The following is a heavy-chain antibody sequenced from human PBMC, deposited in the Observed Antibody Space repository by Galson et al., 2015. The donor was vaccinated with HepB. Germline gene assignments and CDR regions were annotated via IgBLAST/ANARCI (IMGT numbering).Heavy chain of an antibody. V-gene: IGHV3-11*01. Sequence: SLRLSCAASGFTFSDYHMSWIRQAPGKGLEWISYISSGSTTIFYADSVKGRFTISRDNAKNSLYLQMNSLRVEDTAVYYCARAALGWFDPWGQGTLVTVSS. J-gene: IGHJ5*02. D-gene: IGHD6-25*01. CDR3: ARAALGWFDP. CDR1: GFTFSDYH. CDR2: ISSGSTTI.